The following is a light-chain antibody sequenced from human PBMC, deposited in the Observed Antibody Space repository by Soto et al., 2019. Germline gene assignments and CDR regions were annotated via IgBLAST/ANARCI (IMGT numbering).Light chain of an antibody. Sequence: SYELTQPPSVSVAPGKTASITCGGINIGGKSVHWYQQKPGQAPVLVIYYDSDRPSGIPERFSGSNSGNTATLTISRVEAGDEADYYCQAWDSSSDHVVFGGGTKLTVL. CDR1: NIGGKS. V-gene: IGLV3-21*04. J-gene: IGLJ2*01. CDR2: YDS. CDR3: QAWDSSSDHVV.